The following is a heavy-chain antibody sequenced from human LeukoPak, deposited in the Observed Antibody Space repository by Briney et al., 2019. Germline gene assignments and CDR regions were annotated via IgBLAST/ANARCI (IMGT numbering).Heavy chain of an antibody. CDR1: GGSFSGYY. D-gene: IGHD6-19*01. CDR3: AARGYSSGWCYFDY. V-gene: IGHV4-34*01. Sequence: SSETLSLTCAVYGGSFSGYYWSWIRQPPGKGLEWIGEINHSGSTNYNPSLKSRVTISVDTSKNQFSLKLSPVTAADTAVYYCAARGYSSGWCYFDYWGQGTLVTVSS. CDR2: INHSGST. J-gene: IGHJ4*02.